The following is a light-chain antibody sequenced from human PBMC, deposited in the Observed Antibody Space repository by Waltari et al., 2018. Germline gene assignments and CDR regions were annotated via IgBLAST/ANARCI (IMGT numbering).Light chain of an antibody. CDR2: EVS. CDR3: SSFTTTNSWL. V-gene: IGLV2-14*01. CDR1: SSDVGAYNY. J-gene: IGLJ3*02. Sequence: QSALTQPASVSGAPGQSITISCSGSSSDVGAYNYVSWYHQPPGKAPKLIISEVSNRPSGVSNRFSGSKSGNTASLTISGLQAEDEADYYCSSFTTTNSWLFGGGTKVTVL.